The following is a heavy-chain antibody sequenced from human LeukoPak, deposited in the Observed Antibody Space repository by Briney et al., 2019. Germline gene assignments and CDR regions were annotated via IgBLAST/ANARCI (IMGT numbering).Heavy chain of an antibody. CDR3: AEFNTRDAFEI. D-gene: IGHD1-26*01. J-gene: IGHJ3*02. CDR1: GFTFGYSW. V-gene: IGHV3-15*01. Sequence: GGSLRLSCVASGFTFGYSWMSWVRQAPGKGLEWVGRIKSKSDGGTSDYAAAVKARFIISRDDSKDTLYLQMNSLKTEDTGIYYCAEFNTRDAFEIWGQGTMVTVSS. CDR2: IKSKSDGGTS.